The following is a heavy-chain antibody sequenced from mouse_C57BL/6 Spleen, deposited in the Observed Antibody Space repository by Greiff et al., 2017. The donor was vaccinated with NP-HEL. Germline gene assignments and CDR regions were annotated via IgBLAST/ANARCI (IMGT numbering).Heavy chain of an antibody. V-gene: IGHV3-6*01. CDR2: ISYDGSN. Sequence: EVQRVESGPGLVKPSQSLSLTCSVTGYSITSGYYWNWIRQFPGNKLEWMGYISYDGSNNYNPSLKNRISITRDTSKNQFFLKLNSVTTEDTATYYCARDYYGSSVHWYFDVWGTGTTVTVSS. J-gene: IGHJ1*03. CDR1: GYSITSGYY. CDR3: ARDYYGSSVHWYFDV. D-gene: IGHD1-1*01.